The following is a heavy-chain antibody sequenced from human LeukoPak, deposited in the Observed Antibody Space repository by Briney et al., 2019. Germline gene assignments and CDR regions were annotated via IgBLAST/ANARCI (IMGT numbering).Heavy chain of an antibody. CDR1: GYTFTGYY. Sequence: GASVKVSCKASGYTFTGYYMHWVRRAPGQGLEWMGRINPNSGGTNYAQKFQGRVTMTRDTSISTAYMELSRLRSDDTAVYYCARATIFGVVIMDWFDPWGQGTLVTVSS. CDR3: ARATIFGVVIMDWFDP. V-gene: IGHV1-2*06. J-gene: IGHJ5*02. D-gene: IGHD3-3*01. CDR2: INPNSGGT.